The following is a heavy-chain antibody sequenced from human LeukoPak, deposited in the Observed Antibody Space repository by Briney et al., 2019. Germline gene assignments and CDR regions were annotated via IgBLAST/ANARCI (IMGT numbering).Heavy chain of an antibody. D-gene: IGHD6-13*01. CDR1: GFTFSSYA. J-gene: IGHJ4*02. V-gene: IGHV3-30*04. Sequence: PGGSLRLSCAASGFTFSSYAIHWVRQAPGKGLEWVAAISYDGSNKNYADSVKGRFTISRDNSKNTLYLQMNSLRAEDTAVYYCARDSIAAAGSGAMDYWGQGTLVTVSS. CDR2: ISYDGSNK. CDR3: ARDSIAAAGSGAMDY.